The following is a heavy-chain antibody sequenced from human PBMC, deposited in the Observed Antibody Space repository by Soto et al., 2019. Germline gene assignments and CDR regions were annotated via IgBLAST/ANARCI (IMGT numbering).Heavy chain of an antibody. D-gene: IGHD2-8*01. CDR3: AKELSMGHYYYYYGMDV. CDR1: GFTFDDYT. Sequence: EVQLVESGGVVVQPGGSLRLSCAASGFTFDDYTMHWVRQAPGKGLEWVSLISWDGGSTYYADSVKGRFTISRDNSKNSLYLQMNSLRTEDTALYYCAKELSMGHYYYYYGMDVWGQGTTVTVSS. CDR2: ISWDGGST. V-gene: IGHV3-43*01. J-gene: IGHJ6*02.